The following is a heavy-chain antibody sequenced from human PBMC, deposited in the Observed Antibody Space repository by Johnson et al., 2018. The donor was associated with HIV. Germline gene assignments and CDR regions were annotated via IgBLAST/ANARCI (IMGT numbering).Heavy chain of an antibody. V-gene: IGHV3-66*01. D-gene: IGHD3-3*01. CDR3: ARVLRFLEYSLDAFDI. Sequence: VQLVESGGGLVQPGGSLRLSCAVSGYSVTGYNMNWVRQAPVKGLEWVSVIYTGSDSTSYTDSVKGRFTISRDNTKNSLYLQMNSLRAEDTALYYCARVLRFLEYSLDAFDIWGQGTMVTVSS. CDR1: GYSVTGYN. J-gene: IGHJ3*02. CDR2: IYTGSDST.